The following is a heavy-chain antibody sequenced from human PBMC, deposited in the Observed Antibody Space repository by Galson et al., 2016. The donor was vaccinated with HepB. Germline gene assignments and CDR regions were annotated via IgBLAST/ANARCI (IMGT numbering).Heavy chain of an antibody. J-gene: IGHJ2*01. V-gene: IGHV1-3*01. Sequence: SVKVSCKASGYTFSAYALNWVRQAPGQGLEWMGWINVGDGSTIYSQKFQGRLTFTRDPSAPTAYMALSSLLPEDAAVYYCSRDPGSYTRPRGLYFDLWGLGTLVTVSS. CDR1: GYTFSAYA. D-gene: IGHD4-11*01. CDR3: SRDPGSYTRPRGLYFDL. CDR2: INVGDGST.